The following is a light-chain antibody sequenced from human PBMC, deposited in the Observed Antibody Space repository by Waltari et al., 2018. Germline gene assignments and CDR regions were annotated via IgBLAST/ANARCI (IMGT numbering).Light chain of an antibody. Sequence: DIQMTQSPSSLSASLGDSVTITCRASQSISTYLNWFQHKPGQAPKLLIYAASSLQSGVPSRFRGSGSGTDFTLTITSLQPEDFATYYCHQTFSHPRPSFGQETKLEIK. CDR3: HQTFSHPRPS. V-gene: IGKV1-39*01. J-gene: IGKJ2*01. CDR2: AAS. CDR1: QSISTY.